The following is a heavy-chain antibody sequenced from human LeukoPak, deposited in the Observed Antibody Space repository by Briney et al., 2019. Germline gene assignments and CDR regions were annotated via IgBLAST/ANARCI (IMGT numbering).Heavy chain of an antibody. CDR2: IYRFGNT. V-gene: IGHV4-4*08. CDR1: GDSISSDY. CDR3: AGRGQRYFRD. J-gene: IGHJ1*01. Sequence: SETLSLTCTVSGDSISSDYRSWIRQPPGKGLEWIGYIYRFGNTDYNPSLMRRVTISLDTSKKQLSLNPTSVTAADTAVYYCAGRGQRYFRDWGQGTLVTVSS.